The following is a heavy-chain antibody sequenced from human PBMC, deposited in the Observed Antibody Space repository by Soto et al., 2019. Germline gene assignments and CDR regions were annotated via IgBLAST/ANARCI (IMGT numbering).Heavy chain of an antibody. V-gene: IGHV4-30-4*01. D-gene: IGHD3-22*01. Sequence: QVHLQESGPGLVKPSQTLSLSCTVSGDSISSPHYYWTWIRQPPGKGLEWVGYIYYTGNNFYNPALKSRVAMSVDQYTNQFSLKLASVTDADTAVYFCAREPKQNYDSSPWNGGFDSWGPGTLVTVSS. J-gene: IGHJ4*02. CDR2: IYYTGNN. CDR1: GDSISSPHYY. CDR3: AREPKQNYDSSPWNGGFDS.